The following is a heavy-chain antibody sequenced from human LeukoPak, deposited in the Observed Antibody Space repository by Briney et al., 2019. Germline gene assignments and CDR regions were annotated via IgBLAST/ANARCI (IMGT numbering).Heavy chain of an antibody. Sequence: AETLSLTCTVSGVSISIYYWSWIRQPPGKGLEWIGYIYNSGSTNYNPSLKSRVTISVDTSKNQFSLNLGSVTAADTAVYYCVRDRELNYWGQGTLVTVSS. V-gene: IGHV4-59*01. D-gene: IGHD3-10*01. CDR2: IYNSGST. CDR1: GVSISIYY. J-gene: IGHJ4*02. CDR3: VRDRELNY.